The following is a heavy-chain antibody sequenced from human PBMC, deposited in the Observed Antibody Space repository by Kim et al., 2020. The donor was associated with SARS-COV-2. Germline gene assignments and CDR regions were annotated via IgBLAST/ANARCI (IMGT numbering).Heavy chain of an antibody. Sequence: SETLSLTCTVSGGSISSGGYYWSWIRQHPGKGLEWIGYIYYSGSTYYNPSLKSRVTISVDTSKNQFSLKLRSVTAADTAVYYCARGGLRRYGSGSFGVYWGQGTLVTVSS. V-gene: IGHV4-31*03. CDR1: GGSISSGGYY. CDR3: ARGGLRRYGSGSFGVY. J-gene: IGHJ4*02. CDR2: IYYSGST. D-gene: IGHD3-10*01.